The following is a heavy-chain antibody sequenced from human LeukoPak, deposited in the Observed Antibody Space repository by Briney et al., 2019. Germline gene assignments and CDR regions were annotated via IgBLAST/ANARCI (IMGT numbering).Heavy chain of an antibody. D-gene: IGHD3-10*01. Sequence: SETLSLTCAVYGGSISSGSYYWSWIRQPAGKGLEWIGRIYTSGSTNYNPSLKSRVTISVDTSKNQFSLKLSSVTAANTAVYYCAREGRFGGYYYYYMDVWGKGTTVTISS. CDR2: IYTSGST. CDR1: GGSISSGSYY. CDR3: AREGRFGGYYYYYMDV. V-gene: IGHV4-61*02. J-gene: IGHJ6*03.